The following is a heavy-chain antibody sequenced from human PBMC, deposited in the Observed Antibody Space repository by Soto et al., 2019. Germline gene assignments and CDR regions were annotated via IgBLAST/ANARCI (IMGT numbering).Heavy chain of an antibody. J-gene: IGHJ6*02. CDR3: AKDLSCSCTSCAYGMDV. Sequence: EVQLLESGGGLVQPGGSLRLSCAASGFTFSNYAMTWVRQAPGKGLEWVSVISGSGGSTYYADSLKGRFTISRDNSKKTMYLQMNSLRAEDTAVYYCAKDLSCSCTSCAYGMDVWGQGTTVTVSS. CDR1: GFTFSNYA. CDR2: ISGSGGST. V-gene: IGHV3-23*01. D-gene: IGHD2-2*01.